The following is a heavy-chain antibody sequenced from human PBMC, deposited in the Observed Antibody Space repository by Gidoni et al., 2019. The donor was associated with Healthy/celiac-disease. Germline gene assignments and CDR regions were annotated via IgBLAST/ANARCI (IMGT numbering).Heavy chain of an antibody. CDR2: ISYDGSNK. V-gene: IGHV3-30-3*01. D-gene: IGHD3-10*01. Sequence: QVQLVESGGGVVQPGRSRRLSCAASGFTVSSYAMHWVRQAPGKGLEWVAVISYDGSNKYYADSVKGRFTISRDNSKNTLYLQMNSLRAEDTAVYYCARDMDSGYGSGSPFDYWGQGTLVTVSS. CDR3: ARDMDSGYGSGSPFDY. J-gene: IGHJ4*02. CDR1: GFTVSSYA.